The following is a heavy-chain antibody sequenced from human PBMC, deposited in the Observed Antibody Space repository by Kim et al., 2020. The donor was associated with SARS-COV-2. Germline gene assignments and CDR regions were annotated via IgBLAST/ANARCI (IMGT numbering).Heavy chain of an antibody. CDR3: ARWDGYYYGMDV. V-gene: IGHV3-33*01. D-gene: IGHD1-26*01. Sequence: YYADSVKGRFTISRDNSKNTLYLQMNSLRAEDTAVYYCARWDGYYYGMDVWGQGTTVTVSS. J-gene: IGHJ6*02.